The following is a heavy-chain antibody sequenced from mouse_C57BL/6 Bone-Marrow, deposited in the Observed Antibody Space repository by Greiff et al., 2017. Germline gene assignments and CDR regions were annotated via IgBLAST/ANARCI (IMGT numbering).Heavy chain of an antibody. CDR2: IDPSDSET. D-gene: IGHD1-1*01. V-gene: IGHV1-52*01. CDR3: AREDYGSSPYAMDY. Sequence: VQLQQPGAELVRPGSSVKLSCKASGYTFTSYWMHWVKQRPIQGLEWIGNIDPSDSETHYNQKFKDKATLTVDKSSSTAYMQLSSLTSEDSAVYDCAREDYGSSPYAMDYWGQGTSVTVSS. CDR1: GYTFTSYW. J-gene: IGHJ4*01.